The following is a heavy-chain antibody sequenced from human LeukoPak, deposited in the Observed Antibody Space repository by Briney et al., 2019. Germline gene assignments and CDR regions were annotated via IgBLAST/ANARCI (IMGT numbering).Heavy chain of an antibody. CDR3: ARRESKYYYGSGSYFNWFDP. Sequence: ASVKVSCKASGYTFTSYDINWVRQATGQGLEWMGWMNPNSGNTGYAQKFQGRVTMTRNTSISTAYMELSSLRSEDTAVYYCARRESKYYYGSGSYFNWFDPWGQGTLVTVPS. J-gene: IGHJ5*02. D-gene: IGHD3-10*01. V-gene: IGHV1-8*01. CDR1: GYTFTSYD. CDR2: MNPNSGNT.